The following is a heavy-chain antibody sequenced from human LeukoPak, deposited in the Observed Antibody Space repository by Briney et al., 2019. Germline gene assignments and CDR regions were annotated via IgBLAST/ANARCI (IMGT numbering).Heavy chain of an antibody. Sequence: SETLSLTCAVYGGSFSGYYWSWIRQPPGKGLEWIGEINHSGSTNYNPSLKSRVTISVDTSKNQFSLKLSSVTAADTVVYYCARGRGGGSSNYWGQGTLVTVSS. CDR2: INHSGST. CDR3: ARGRGGGSSNY. V-gene: IGHV4-34*01. J-gene: IGHJ4*02. CDR1: GGSFSGYY. D-gene: IGHD2-15*01.